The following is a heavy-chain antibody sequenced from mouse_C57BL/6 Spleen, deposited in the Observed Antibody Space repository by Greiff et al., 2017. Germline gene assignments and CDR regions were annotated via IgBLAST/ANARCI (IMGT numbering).Heavy chain of an antibody. CDR3: VVGYDAWCAY. Sequence: EVQVVESGGGLVQPGGSLKLSCAASGFTFSDYGMAWVRQAPRMGPEWVAFISNLAYSIYYADTVTGRFTISRESAKNTLYLEMRSVRAEDTAMYFSVVGYDAWCAYGGQGALETVSA. D-gene: IGHD2-2*01. CDR2: ISNLAYSI. V-gene: IGHV5-15*01. CDR1: GFTFSDYG. J-gene: IGHJ3*01.